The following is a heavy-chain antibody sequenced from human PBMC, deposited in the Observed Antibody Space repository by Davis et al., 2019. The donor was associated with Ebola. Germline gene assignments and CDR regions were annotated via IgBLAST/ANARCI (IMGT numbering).Heavy chain of an antibody. D-gene: IGHD3-10*01. CDR2: ISGSGGST. J-gene: IGHJ4*02. CDR1: VITFSSYA. Sequence: PGGSLRLSCTDSVITFSSYAMAWVRQAPGKGLEWVSAISGSGGSTYYADSVKGRFTISRDNSKNTLYLQMNSPRAEDTAVYYCARERAGGGLLWFGEPLDYWGQGTLVTVSS. CDR3: ARERAGGGLLWFGEPLDY. V-gene: IGHV3-23*01.